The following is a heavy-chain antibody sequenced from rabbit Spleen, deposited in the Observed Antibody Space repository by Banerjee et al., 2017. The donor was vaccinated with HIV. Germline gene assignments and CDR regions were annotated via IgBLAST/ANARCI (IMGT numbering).Heavy chain of an antibody. CDR1: GFTISGYW. V-gene: IGHV1S45*01. CDR3: ARDLVAVIGWNFNL. CDR2: INIVTGKS. J-gene: IGHJ4*01. D-gene: IGHD1-1*01. Sequence: QEQLEESGGRLVQPGGSLTLSCKAFGFTISGYWMNWVRQAPGKGLEWIACINIVTGKSVYASWAKGRFTMSRPSSTTVTLQMTSLTAADTAIYFCARDLVAVIGWNFNLWGPGTLVTVS.